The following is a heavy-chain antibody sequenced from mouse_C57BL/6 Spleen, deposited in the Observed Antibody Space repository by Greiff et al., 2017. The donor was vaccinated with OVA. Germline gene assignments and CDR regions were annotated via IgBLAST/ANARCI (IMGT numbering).Heavy chain of an antibody. D-gene: IGHD1-1*01. CDR2: IYPRSGNT. J-gene: IGHJ3*01. V-gene: IGHV1-81*01. CDR1: GYTFTSYG. Sequence: QVQLQQSGAELARPGASVKLSCKASGYTFTSYGISWVKQRTGQGLEWIGEIYPRSGNTYYNEKFKGKATLTADKSSSTAYMELRSLTSEDSAVYFCARDDTTVPPWFAYWGQGTLVTVSA. CDR3: ARDDTTVPPWFAY.